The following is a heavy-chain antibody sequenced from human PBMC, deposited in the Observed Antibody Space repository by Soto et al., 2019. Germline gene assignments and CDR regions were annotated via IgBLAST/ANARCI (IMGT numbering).Heavy chain of an antibody. V-gene: IGHV1-2*02. CDR3: ATDLGYCSSASWYTGGHGFDP. CDR1: GYTFTGYY. J-gene: IGHJ5*02. Sequence: ASVKVSCKASGYTFTGYYMHWVRQAPGQGLEWMGWINPNNGGTNYAQTFQGRVTMTRDTSISTAYLELSSLRSEDTPVSYCATDLGYCSSASWYTGGHGFDPWGEGRVVTVS. CDR2: INPNNGGT. D-gene: IGHD2-2*02.